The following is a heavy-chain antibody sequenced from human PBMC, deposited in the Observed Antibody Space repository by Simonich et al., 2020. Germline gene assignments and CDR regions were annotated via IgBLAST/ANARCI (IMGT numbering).Heavy chain of an antibody. J-gene: IGHJ3*02. CDR2: IYYSGST. CDR1: GGSISSSSYY. V-gene: IGHV4-39*01. CDR3: ARHAGFAFDI. D-gene: IGHD6-13*01. Sequence: QLQLQESGPGLVKPSETLSLTCTVSGGSISSSSYYWGWIRQPPGKGLGWIGSIYYSGSTYSTPSLKSRVTISVDTSKNQFSLKLSSVTAADTAGYYCARHAGFAFDIWGQGTMVTVSS.